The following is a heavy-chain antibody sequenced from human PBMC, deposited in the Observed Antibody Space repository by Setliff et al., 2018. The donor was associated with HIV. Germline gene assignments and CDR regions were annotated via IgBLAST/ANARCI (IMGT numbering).Heavy chain of an antibody. D-gene: IGHD4-4*01. J-gene: IGHJ3*01. CDR1: GDSIRNSRDY. CDR3: ARELDNSDNSDPFDV. V-gene: IGHV4-39*02. Sequence: PSETLSLTCSVSGDSIRNSRDYWGWIRQPPGRGLEWIGNIYYSGTTYYSPSLYSRVTISVDRSRNHFSLRLSAVTAADTAVYYCARELDNSDNSDPFDVWGQGTMVTVSS. CDR2: IYYSGTT.